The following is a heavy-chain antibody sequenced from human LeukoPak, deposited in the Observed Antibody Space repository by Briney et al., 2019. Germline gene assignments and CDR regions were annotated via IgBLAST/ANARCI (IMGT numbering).Heavy chain of an antibody. V-gene: IGHV1-18*01. CDR3: ARDQRITMVRGVQPYDY. CDR2: ISAYNGNT. J-gene: IGHJ4*02. D-gene: IGHD3-10*01. CDR1: GYTFTSYG. Sequence: ASVTVSCMASGYTFTSYGISWVRQAPGQGLEWMGWISAYNGNTNYAQRLQGRVTMTTDTSTSTAYMELRSLRSDDTAVYYCARDQRITMVRGVQPYDYWGQGTLVTVSS.